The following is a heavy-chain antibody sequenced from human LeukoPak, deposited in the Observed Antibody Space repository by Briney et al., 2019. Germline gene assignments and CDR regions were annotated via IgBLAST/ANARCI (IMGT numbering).Heavy chain of an antibody. Sequence: GGSLRLSCTASGFSVSANYMSWVRQAPGKGLEWVSVIHNGGDTYYADSVKGRFTISRDNSKNTLYLQMNSLRAEDTAVYYCARERYCSGASCPNSNRYFDFWGQGTPVTVSS. J-gene: IGHJ4*02. V-gene: IGHV3-66*02. CDR1: GFSVSANY. CDR2: IHNGGDT. D-gene: IGHD2-15*01. CDR3: ARERYCSGASCPNSNRYFDF.